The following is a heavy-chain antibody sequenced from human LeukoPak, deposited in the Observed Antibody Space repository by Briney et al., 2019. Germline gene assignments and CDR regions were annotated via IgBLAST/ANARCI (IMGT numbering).Heavy chain of an antibody. CDR2: ISSRSSYI. J-gene: IGHJ4*02. V-gene: IGHV3-21*01. CDR1: GFTVSSNY. D-gene: IGHD3-16*01. CDR3: ARRRTSTNSYTS. Sequence: GGSLRLSCAASGFTVSSNYMNWVRQAPGKGLEWVSSISSRSSYIYYADSVKGRFTISRDNAKNSVYLQMNSLRAEDTAVYYCARRRTSTNSYTSWGQGTLVTVSS.